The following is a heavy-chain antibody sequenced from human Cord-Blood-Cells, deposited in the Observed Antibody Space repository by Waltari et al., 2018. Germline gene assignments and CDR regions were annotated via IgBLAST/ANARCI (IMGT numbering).Heavy chain of an antibody. Sequence: EVQLVESGGGVVQPGGSLRLSCAASGFSFSSYEMNWVRQAQGKGLEWVSYISSSGSTIYYADSVKGRFTISRDNAKNSLYLQMNSLRAEDTAVYYCARSMVQGVIVLYYYYGMDVWGQGTTVTVSS. CDR3: ARSMVQGVIVLYYYYGMDV. V-gene: IGHV3-48*03. D-gene: IGHD3-10*01. CDR1: GFSFSSYE. CDR2: ISSSGSTI. J-gene: IGHJ6*02.